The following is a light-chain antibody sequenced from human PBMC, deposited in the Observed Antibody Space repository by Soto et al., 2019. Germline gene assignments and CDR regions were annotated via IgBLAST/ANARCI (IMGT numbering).Light chain of an antibody. CDR1: SGSIASNY. V-gene: IGLV6-57*01. Sequence: NFMLTQPHSVSESPGKTVIISCTRSSGSIASNYVQWYQQRPGSSPTTVIYEDNQRPSGVPDRFPGSIDSSSNSASLTISGLETEDEADYYCQSYDATNQVFGGGTSSPS. CDR3: QSYDATNQV. CDR2: EDN. J-gene: IGLJ3*02.